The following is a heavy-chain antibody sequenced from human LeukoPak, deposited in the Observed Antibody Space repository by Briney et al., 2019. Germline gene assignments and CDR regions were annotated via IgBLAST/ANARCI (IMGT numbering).Heavy chain of an antibody. CDR1: GGSISGSH. Sequence: SETLSLTCTVSGGSISGSHWSWIRQPPGKGLEWIGYIYYSGSTNYNPSLKSRVTISVDTSKNQFSLKLSSVTAADTAVYYCARGPYYDFWSGYYPDNYYFDYWGQGTLVTVSS. D-gene: IGHD3-3*01. CDR2: IYYSGST. J-gene: IGHJ4*02. CDR3: ARGPYYDFWSGYYPDNYYFDY. V-gene: IGHV4-59*01.